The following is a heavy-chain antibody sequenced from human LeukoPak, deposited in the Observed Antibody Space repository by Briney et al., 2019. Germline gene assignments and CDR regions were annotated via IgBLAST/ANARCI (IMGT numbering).Heavy chain of an antibody. J-gene: IGHJ4*02. D-gene: IGHD3-10*01. CDR2: ISDHGSIT. V-gene: IGHV3-74*01. Sequence: GGSLRLSCAASGFTLSSYWMHWVRQAPGKGLVWVSRISDHGSITNYADSVKGRFTISRDTAKNTLYLQMNSLRAEDTAVYYCAKSGQNYYGSVWGQGTQVTVSS. CDR1: GFTLSSYW. CDR3: AKSGQNYYGSV.